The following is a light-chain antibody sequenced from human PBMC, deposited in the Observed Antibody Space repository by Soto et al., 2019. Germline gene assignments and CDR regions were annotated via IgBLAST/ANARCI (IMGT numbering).Light chain of an antibody. V-gene: IGKV3-20*01. Sequence: EIVLTQSPSTLSFSAGQRATLSFSSSQSVTSNYLAWYQQKPGQAPGLLIYDTSTRASGVPDRFSGSGSGTEFTLTISRLEPEDFAVYYCQQYGTSPQTFGQGTKVDIK. CDR1: QSVTSNY. CDR2: DTS. CDR3: QQYGTSPQT. J-gene: IGKJ1*01.